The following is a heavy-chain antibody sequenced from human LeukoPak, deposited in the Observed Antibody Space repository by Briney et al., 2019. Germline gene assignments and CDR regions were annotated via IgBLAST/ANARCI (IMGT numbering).Heavy chain of an antibody. Sequence: GGSLRLSCAASGFTFGSYTMNWVRQAPGKGLEWVSSITSSSSYIYYADSVKGRFTISRDNAKNSLYLQMNSLRAEDTAVYYCARHVVAVGFDYWAREPWSPSPQ. CDR2: ITSSSSYI. CDR3: ARHVVAVGFDY. J-gene: IGHJ4*02. CDR1: GFTFGSYT. D-gene: IGHD3-22*01. V-gene: IGHV3-21*01.